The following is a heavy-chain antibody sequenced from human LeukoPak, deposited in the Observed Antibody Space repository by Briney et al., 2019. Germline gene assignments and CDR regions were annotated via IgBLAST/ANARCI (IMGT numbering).Heavy chain of an antibody. CDR1: GFSLNDYS. Sequence: PGGSLRLSCVASGFSLNDYSMNWVRQAPGKGLEWVASISSSSINIKYADSVKGRFTISRDDAKSLLHLQLNSLRVEDTAVYYCARDRTPFCTTCYAFDSWGQGTLVSVS. D-gene: IGHD2-2*01. J-gene: IGHJ5*01. CDR3: ARDRTPFCTTCYAFDS. CDR2: ISSSSINI. V-gene: IGHV3-21*01.